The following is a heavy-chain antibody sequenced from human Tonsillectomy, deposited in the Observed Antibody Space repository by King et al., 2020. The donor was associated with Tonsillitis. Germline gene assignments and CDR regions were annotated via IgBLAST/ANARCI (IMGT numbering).Heavy chain of an antibody. V-gene: IGHV3-33*08. J-gene: IGHJ4*02. Sequence: QVQLVESGGGVVQPGRSLRLSCAASGFTFSSYGMHWVRQAPGKGLEWVAVIWHDGSSKYYADSVKGRFTISRDSSENTLYLQMNSLRAEDTAVYYCARDHHLGSAWYYFDYWGQGTLVTVSS. CDR2: IWHDGSSK. CDR3: ARDHHLGSAWYYFDY. CDR1: GFTFSSYG. D-gene: IGHD6-19*01.